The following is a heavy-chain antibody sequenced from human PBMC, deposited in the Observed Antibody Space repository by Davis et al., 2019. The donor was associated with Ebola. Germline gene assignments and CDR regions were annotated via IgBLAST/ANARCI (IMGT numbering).Heavy chain of an antibody. CDR2: ISSSSSYI. CDR1: GFTFSSYS. J-gene: IGHJ5*02. CDR3: ARDDA. V-gene: IGHV3-21*01. Sequence: ESLKISCAASGFTFSSYSMNWVRQAPGKGLEWVSSISSSSSYIYYADSVKGRFTISRVNAKNSQYLQMNNLSAEDTAVYYCARDDAWGQGTLVTVSS.